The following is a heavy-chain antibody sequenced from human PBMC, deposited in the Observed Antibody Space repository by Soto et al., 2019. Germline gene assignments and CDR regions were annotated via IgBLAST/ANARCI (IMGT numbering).Heavy chain of an antibody. Sequence: VQLVESGGGLVQPGEPLRLSCTASGLTFSISWMTWVRQAPGEGLEWVSNINPAGNAQQYADSVKERFTISRDNAKNSLLLQMSCLRVEDTAVYYCATANTPYAFDMWGQGTMVTVSS. CDR3: ATANTPYAFDM. CDR1: GLTFSISW. CDR2: INPAGNAQ. J-gene: IGHJ3*02. V-gene: IGHV3-7*01.